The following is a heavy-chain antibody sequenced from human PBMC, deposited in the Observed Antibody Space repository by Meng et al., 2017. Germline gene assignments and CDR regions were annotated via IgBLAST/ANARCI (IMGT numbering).Heavy chain of an antibody. CDR2: MNPNSGNT. CDR1: GYTFTSYG. Sequence: VQLVQSGAEVKKPGASMKVSCKASGYTFTSYGISWVRQATGQGLEWMGWMNPNSGNTGYAQKFQGRVTMTRNTSISTAYMELSSLRSEDTAVYYCASDLPDYYDSSGYPYWGQGTLVTVSS. J-gene: IGHJ4*02. V-gene: IGHV1-8*02. CDR3: ASDLPDYYDSSGYPY. D-gene: IGHD3-22*01.